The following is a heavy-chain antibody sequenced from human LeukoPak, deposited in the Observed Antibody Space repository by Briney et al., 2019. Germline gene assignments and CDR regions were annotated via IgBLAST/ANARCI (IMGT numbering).Heavy chain of an antibody. D-gene: IGHD3-22*01. J-gene: IGHJ3*02. CDR3: ARVRITVIVVADDGFDI. CDR2: ISSSNRYI. CDR1: GFTFSSYS. V-gene: IGHV3-21*01. Sequence: GGSLRLSCAASGFTFSSYSMNWVRQAPGKGLEWVSSISSSNRYIYYADSVKGRFTISRDNAKNSLYLQMNSLRAEDTAVYYCARVRITVIVVADDGFDIWGQGTMVTVS.